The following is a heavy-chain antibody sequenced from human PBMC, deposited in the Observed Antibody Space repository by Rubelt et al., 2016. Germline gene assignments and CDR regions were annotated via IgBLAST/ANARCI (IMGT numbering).Heavy chain of an antibody. CDR3: ARQEYYYYGMDV. Sequence: QLQLQESGPGLVKPSETLSLTCTVSGGSISSSSYYWGWIRQPPGKGLEWIGSIYYSGSTYYNPYLTRLVTLSVDTSKNQFSLKLSSVTSADTAVYYCARQEYYYYGMDVWGQGTTVTVSS. CDR1: GGSISSSSYY. V-gene: IGHV4-39*07. J-gene: IGHJ6*02. CDR2: IYYSGST.